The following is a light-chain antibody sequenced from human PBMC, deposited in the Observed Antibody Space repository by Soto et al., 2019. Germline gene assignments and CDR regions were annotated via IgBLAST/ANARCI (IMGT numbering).Light chain of an antibody. CDR1: SSDVGNYKF. V-gene: IGLV2-23*01. CDR3: CSYAGRSTPYV. Sequence: QSVLTQPASVSGSPGQSITISCTGTSSDVGNYKFVSWYQHHPGKAPKLMIYEGSKRPSGVSNRFSGSKSDNTASLTISGLQAEDEADYDCCSYAGRSTPYVFGTGTKLTVL. CDR2: EGS. J-gene: IGLJ1*01.